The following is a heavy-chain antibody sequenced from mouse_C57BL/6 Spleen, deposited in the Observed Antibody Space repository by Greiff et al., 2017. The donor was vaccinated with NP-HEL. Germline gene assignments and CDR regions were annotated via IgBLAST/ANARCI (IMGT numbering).Heavy chain of an antibody. Sequence: EVKLQESGPVLVKPGASVKMSCKASGYTFTDYYMNWVKQSHGKSLEWIGVINPYNGGTSYNQKFKGKATLTVDKSSSTAYMELNSLTSEDSAVYYCARGADYGDFAYWGQGTLVTVSA. CDR2: INPYNGGT. J-gene: IGHJ3*01. CDR1: GYTFTDYY. V-gene: IGHV1-19*01. D-gene: IGHD2-4*01. CDR3: ARGADYGDFAY.